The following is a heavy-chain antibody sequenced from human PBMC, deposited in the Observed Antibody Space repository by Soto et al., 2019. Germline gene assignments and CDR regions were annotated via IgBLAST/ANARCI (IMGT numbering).Heavy chain of an antibody. CDR3: AKDRLVATSYQTPGPVFDYDSSGYLV. CDR2: ISGSGGST. CDR1: GFTFSSYA. D-gene: IGHD3-22*01. Sequence: PGGSLRLSCAASGFTFSSYAMSWVRQAPGRGLEWVSAISGSGGSTYYADSVKGRFTISRDNSKNTLYLQMNSLRAEDTAVYYCAKDRLVATSYQTPGPVFDYDSSGYLVWGQGTLVTVSS. V-gene: IGHV3-23*01. J-gene: IGHJ4*02.